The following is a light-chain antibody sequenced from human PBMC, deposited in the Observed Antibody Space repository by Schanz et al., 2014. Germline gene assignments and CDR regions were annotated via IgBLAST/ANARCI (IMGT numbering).Light chain of an antibody. V-gene: IGLV2-14*01. Sequence: QSALTQPRSVSGSPGQSVTISCTGTSSDVGGYNYVSWYQRHPGKAPKLMIYDVSNRPSGVSNRFSGFKSGNTASLTISGLQAEDEADYYCSSYTSSRTVVFGGGTKLTVL. CDR1: SSDVGGYNY. CDR2: DVS. CDR3: SSYTSSRTVV. J-gene: IGLJ3*02.